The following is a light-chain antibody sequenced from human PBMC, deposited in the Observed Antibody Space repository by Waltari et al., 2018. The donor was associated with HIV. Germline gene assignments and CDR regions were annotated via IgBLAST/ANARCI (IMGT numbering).Light chain of an antibody. CDR3: QQYGSSPPYS. J-gene: IGKJ2*03. CDR2: GAS. CDR1: QSVSSSY. V-gene: IGKV3-20*01. Sequence: EIVLTQSPGTLSLSPGERAPLSCRASQSVSSSYLAWYQQKPGQAPRLLIYGASSRATGIPDRFGGSGSGTDFTLTISRLEPEDFAVYYCQQYGSSPPYSFGQGTKLEIK.